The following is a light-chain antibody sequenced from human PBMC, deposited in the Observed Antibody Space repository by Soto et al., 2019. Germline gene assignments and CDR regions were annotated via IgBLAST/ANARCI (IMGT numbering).Light chain of an antibody. J-gene: IGLJ2*01. CDR3: SSYTTSSTPV. CDR2: DVS. V-gene: IGLV2-14*03. Sequence: QSVLTQPASVSGSPGQSITISCTGTSSDVGAYNYVSWYQHHPGKAPKLIIFDVSIRPSGVSNRFSGSKSGNTASLTISGLQAEDEADYYCSSYTTSSTPVFGGGTKVTVL. CDR1: SSDVGAYNY.